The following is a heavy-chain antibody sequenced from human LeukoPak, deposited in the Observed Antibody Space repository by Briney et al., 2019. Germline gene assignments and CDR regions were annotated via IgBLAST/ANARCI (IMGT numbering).Heavy chain of an antibody. CDR1: GYTFTGYY. Sequence: ASVKVSCKASGYTFTGYYMHWVRQAPGQGLEWMGWINPNSGGTNYAQKFQGRVTMTRDTSISTAYMVLSRLRSDDTAVYYCARRDQIVVVTASLDYWGQGTLVTVSS. CDR3: ARRDQIVVVTASLDY. V-gene: IGHV1-2*02. J-gene: IGHJ4*02. CDR2: INPNSGGT. D-gene: IGHD2-21*02.